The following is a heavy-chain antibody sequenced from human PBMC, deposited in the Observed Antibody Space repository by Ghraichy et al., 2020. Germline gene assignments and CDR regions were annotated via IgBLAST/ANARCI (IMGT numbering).Heavy chain of an antibody. CDR2: ISGSGGST. Sequence: GGSLRLSCAASGFTFSSYAMSWVRQAPGKGLEWVSAISGSGGSTYYADSVKGRFTISRDNSKNTLYLQMNSLRAEDTAVYYCAKEGEDTDLGSGSYGIWGQGTMVTVSS. J-gene: IGHJ3*02. D-gene: IGHD1-26*01. CDR1: GFTFSSYA. V-gene: IGHV3-23*01. CDR3: AKEGEDTDLGSGSYGI.